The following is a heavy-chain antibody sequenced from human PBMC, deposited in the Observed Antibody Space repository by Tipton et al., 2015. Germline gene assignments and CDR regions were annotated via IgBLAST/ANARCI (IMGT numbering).Heavy chain of an antibody. V-gene: IGHV3-NL1*01. J-gene: IGHJ6*02. Sequence: SLRLSCAASGFTFSSYGMHWVRQAPGKGLEWVSILHTDGTTNYADSVKGRFTISRDNSKNTLYLQLDSLRAEDTAVYYCATHVRGGTAFGLVSGIHYYRSPMDFWGQGTTVTVSS. CDR2: LHTDGTT. CDR1: GFTFSSYG. D-gene: IGHD3/OR15-3a*01. CDR3: ATHVRGGTAFGLVSGIHYYRSPMDF.